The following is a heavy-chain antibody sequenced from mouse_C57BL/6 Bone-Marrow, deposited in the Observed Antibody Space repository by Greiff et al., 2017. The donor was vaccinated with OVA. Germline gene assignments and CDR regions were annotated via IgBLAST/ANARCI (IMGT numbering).Heavy chain of an antibody. J-gene: IGHJ4*01. D-gene: IGHD2-3*01. CDR1: GYTFTSYW. V-gene: IGHV1-74*01. CDR2: IHPSDSDT. Sequence: QVQLQQPGAELVKPGASVKVSCKASGYTFTSYWMHWVKQRPGQGLEWIGRIHPSDSDTNSNQQFKGKATLTVDKSSSTAYMQLSSLTSEDSAVYYCAIGWLPYYAMDYWGQGTSVTVSS. CDR3: AIGWLPYYAMDY.